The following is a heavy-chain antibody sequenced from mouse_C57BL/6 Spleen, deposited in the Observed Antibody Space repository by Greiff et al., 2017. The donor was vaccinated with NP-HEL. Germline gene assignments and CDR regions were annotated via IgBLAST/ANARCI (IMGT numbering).Heavy chain of an antibody. CDR2: ISSGSSTI. V-gene: IGHV5-17*01. CDR3: ARGVTTVVGWYFDV. J-gene: IGHJ1*03. Sequence: EVKLQESGGGLVKPGGSLKLSCAASGFTFSDYGMHWVRQAPEKGLAWVAYISSGSSTISYADTVTGRFTISSDNAKNTLFLQMTSLRSEDTAMDYCARGVTTVVGWYFDVWGTGTTVTVSS. D-gene: IGHD1-1*01. CDR1: GFTFSDYG.